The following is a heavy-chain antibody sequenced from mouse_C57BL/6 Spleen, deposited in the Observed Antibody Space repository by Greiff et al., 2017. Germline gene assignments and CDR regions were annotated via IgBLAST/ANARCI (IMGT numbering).Heavy chain of an antibody. CDR3: AIDGYDGYFDV. CDR2: IHPSDSDT. V-gene: IGHV1-74*01. D-gene: IGHD2-2*01. CDR1: GYTFTSYW. Sequence: QVQLKQPGAELVKPGASVKVSCKASGYTFTSYWMHWVKQRPGQGLEWIGRIHPSDSDTNYNQKFKGKATLTVDKSSSTAYMQLSSLTSEDSAVYYCAIDGYDGYFDVWGTGTTVTVSS. J-gene: IGHJ1*03.